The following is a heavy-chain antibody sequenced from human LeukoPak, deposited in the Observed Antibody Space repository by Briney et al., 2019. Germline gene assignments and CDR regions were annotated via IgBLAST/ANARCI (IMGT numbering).Heavy chain of an antibody. J-gene: IGHJ6*03. V-gene: IGHV3-48*01. CDR2: ISSNSGAI. Sequence: GGSLRLSCAASGFTFSSNSMNWVRQAPGKGLEWLSYISSNSGAIYYADSVKGRFTISRDNSKNTLYLQMNSLRAEDTAVYYCANIAAPPTYYYYYYMDVWGKGTTVTVSS. CDR1: GFTFSSNS. CDR3: ANIAAPPTYYYYYYMDV. D-gene: IGHD6-6*01.